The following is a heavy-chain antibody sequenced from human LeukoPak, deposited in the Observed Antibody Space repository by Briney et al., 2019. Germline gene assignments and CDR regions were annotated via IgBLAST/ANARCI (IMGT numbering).Heavy chain of an antibody. CDR1: GFTFSSYA. Sequence: GGSLSLSCAASGFTFSSYAMSWVRQAPGKGLEWVSAISGSGGSTYYADSVKGRFTISRDNSKNTLYLQMNSLRAEDTAVYYCAKDFSSLVLLTFDYWGQGTLVTVSS. CDR3: AKDFSSLVLLTFDY. J-gene: IGHJ4*02. V-gene: IGHV3-23*01. D-gene: IGHD2-21*02. CDR2: ISGSGGST.